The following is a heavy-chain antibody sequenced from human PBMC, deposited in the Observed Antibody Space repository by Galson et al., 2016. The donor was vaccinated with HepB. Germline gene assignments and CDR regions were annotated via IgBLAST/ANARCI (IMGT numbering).Heavy chain of an antibody. CDR3: AREDKVTTTVNY. Sequence: TLSLTCTVSGGTINSGDYFWSWIRQSPGKGLEWIGYIYYSGSTYYDPSLQSRVTISIDTSKNQFSLKLTSMPAADTAVYYCAREDKVTTTVNYWGQGTLVTVSS. CDR2: IYYSGST. V-gene: IGHV4-30-4*01. CDR1: GGTINSGDYF. D-gene: IGHD5-12*01. J-gene: IGHJ4*02.